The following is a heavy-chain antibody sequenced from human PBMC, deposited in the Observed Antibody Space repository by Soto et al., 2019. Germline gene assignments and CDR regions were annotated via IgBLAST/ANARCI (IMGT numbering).Heavy chain of an antibody. J-gene: IGHJ4*02. CDR2: VSGGADTT. D-gene: IGHD3-10*01. V-gene: IGHV3-23*01. Sequence: EVQLLESGGGLVQPGGSLRLSCAASGFSFNNYAMTWVRHAPGTGLEWVSAVSGGADTTSYADSVQGRFTVSSDVSKNTLYLQMSSLRAEDTALYYCAQGRGGSGSLTPRVDFWGQGTLVTVSS. CDR1: GFSFNNYA. CDR3: AQGRGGSGSLTPRVDF.